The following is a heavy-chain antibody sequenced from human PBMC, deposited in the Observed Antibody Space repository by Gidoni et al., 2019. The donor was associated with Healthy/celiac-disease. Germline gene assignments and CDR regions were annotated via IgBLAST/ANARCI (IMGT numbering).Heavy chain of an antibody. Sequence: QLQLQESGPGLVKPSETLSLPFTVSGCSISSSSYYWGWIRQPPGKGLEWIGSIYYSGSTYYNPSLKSRVTISVDTSKNQFSLKLSSVTAADTAVYYCATPGSVDAFDIWGQGTMVTVSS. CDR2: IYYSGST. V-gene: IGHV4-39*01. J-gene: IGHJ3*02. CDR1: GCSISSSSYY. CDR3: ATPGSVDAFDI.